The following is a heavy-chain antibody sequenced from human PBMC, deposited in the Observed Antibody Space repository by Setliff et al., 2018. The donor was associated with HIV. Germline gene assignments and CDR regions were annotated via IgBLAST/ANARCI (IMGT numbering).Heavy chain of an antibody. J-gene: IGHJ3*02. CDR1: GFIFSDHH. V-gene: IGHV3-72*01. CDR2: VRNKVRGSTP. D-gene: IGHD6-19*01. Sequence: GESLKISCVASGFIFSDHHMDWVRQAPGKGLEWVGRVRNKVRGSTPEYAASVKGRFTVSRDDSTNSLYLQMNSPKSEDTAVYYCARDTSRSDESAFDIWGQGTMVTVSS. CDR3: ARDTSRSDESAFDI.